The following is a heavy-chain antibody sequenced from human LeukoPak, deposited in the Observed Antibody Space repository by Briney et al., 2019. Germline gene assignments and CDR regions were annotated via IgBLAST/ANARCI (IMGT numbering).Heavy chain of an antibody. D-gene: IGHD3-22*01. V-gene: IGHV4-61*02. J-gene: IGHJ4*02. CDR2: IYTSGST. CDR1: GGSISSGSYY. CDR3: AREKGYYYDSSGYHPIDY. Sequence: SQTLSLTCTVSGGSISSGSYYWSWIRQPAGKGLEWIGRIYTSGSTNYNPSLKSRVTISVDTSKNQFSLKLSSVTAADTAVYYCAREKGYYYDSSGYHPIDYWAREPWSPSPQ.